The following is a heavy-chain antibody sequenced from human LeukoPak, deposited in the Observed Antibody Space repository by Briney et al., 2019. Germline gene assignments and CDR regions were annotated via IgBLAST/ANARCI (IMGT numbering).Heavy chain of an antibody. V-gene: IGHV3-23*01. Sequence: PGGSLRLSCAASGFTFSSYAMSWVRQAPGKGLEWVSAISGSGGSTYYADSVKGRFTISRDNSKNTRYLQMNSLRAEDTAVYYCAKGQSRYSYGYYFDYWGQGTLVTVSS. CDR1: GFTFSSYA. CDR3: AKGQSRYSYGYYFDY. CDR2: ISGSGGST. J-gene: IGHJ4*02. D-gene: IGHD5-18*01.